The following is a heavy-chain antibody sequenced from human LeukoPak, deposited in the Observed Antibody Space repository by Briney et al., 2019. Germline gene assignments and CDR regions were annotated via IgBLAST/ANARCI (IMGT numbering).Heavy chain of an antibody. CDR1: GGSISSSSYY. V-gene: IGHV4-39*07. CDR3: ARGYGSGSYYNK. J-gene: IGHJ4*02. D-gene: IGHD3-10*01. CDR2: IYYSGST. Sequence: PSETLSLTCTVSGGSISSSSYYWGWIRQPPGKGLEWIGSIYYSGSTYYNPSLKSRVTISVDTSKNQLSLRLRSVTAADTAVYYCARGYGSGSYYNKWGQGTLVTVSS.